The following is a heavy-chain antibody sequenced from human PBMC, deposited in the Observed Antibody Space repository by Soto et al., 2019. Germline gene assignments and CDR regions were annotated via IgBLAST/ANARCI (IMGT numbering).Heavy chain of an antibody. V-gene: IGHV3-30*03. D-gene: IGHD6-13*01. CDR3: ARDRTFSWSLDY. J-gene: IGHJ4*02. CDR2: ISYDGSNK. CDR1: GFTLSSHG. Sequence: QVQLVESGVGVVQPGGSLRLSCVGSGFTLSSHGMHWVRQAPGKGLEWVAVISYDGSNKYYADSVKGRFSISRDDSKNTLYLQMDSLRGEDTAVYYCARDRTFSWSLDYWGQGTLVTVSS.